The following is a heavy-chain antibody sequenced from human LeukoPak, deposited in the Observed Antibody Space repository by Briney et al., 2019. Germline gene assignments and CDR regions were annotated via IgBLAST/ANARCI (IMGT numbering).Heavy chain of an antibody. V-gene: IGHV3-30-3*01. J-gene: IGHJ4*02. CDR3: AKGRQWLVPKN. D-gene: IGHD6-19*01. Sequence: PGGSLRLSCAASGFTFSSYAMHWVRQAPGKGLEWVAVISYDGSNKYYADSVKGRFTISRDNSKNTLYLQMNSLRAEDTAVYYCAKGRQWLVPKNWGQGTLVTVSS. CDR1: GFTFSSYA. CDR2: ISYDGSNK.